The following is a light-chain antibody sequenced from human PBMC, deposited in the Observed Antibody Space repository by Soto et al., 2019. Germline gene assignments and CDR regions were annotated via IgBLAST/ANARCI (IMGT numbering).Light chain of an antibody. CDR1: QSVSSW. CDR3: QHYLNSPLT. V-gene: IGKV1-5*03. CDR2: KAS. J-gene: IGKJ4*01. Sequence: DIQMTQSPSTLSASVGDRVTITCRASQSVSSWLAWYQQKPGKAPKLLIYKASTLESGVPSRFSGSGSGTEFILTISSLHPDDLATYYCQHYLNSPLTFGGGTKVEIK.